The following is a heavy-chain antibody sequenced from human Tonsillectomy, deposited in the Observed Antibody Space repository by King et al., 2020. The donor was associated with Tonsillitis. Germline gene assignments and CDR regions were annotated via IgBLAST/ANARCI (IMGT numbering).Heavy chain of an antibody. J-gene: IGHJ6*02. Sequence: VQLVESGGGLVKPGGSLRLSCAASGFTFSSYSMNWVRQAPGKGLEWVSSISSSSSYIYYADSVKGRFTISRDNAKNSLYLQMNSLRAEDTAVYYCARDGGVYSGYDPYPWDVWGQGTTVTVSS. V-gene: IGHV3-21*01. CDR3: ARDGGVYSGYDPYPWDV. D-gene: IGHD5-12*01. CDR1: GFTFSSYS. CDR2: ISSSSSYI.